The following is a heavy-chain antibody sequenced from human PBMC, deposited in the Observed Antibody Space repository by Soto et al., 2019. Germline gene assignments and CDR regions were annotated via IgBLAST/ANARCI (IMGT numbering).Heavy chain of an antibody. Sequence: SETLSLTCTVSGGSISSSSYYWGWIRQPPGKGLEWIGSIYYSGSTYYNPSLKSRVTISVDTSKNQFSLKLSSVTAADTAVYYCANQLTMITFGGVIPTYFDYWGQGTLVTVSS. CDR1: GGSISSSSYY. CDR3: ANQLTMITFGGVIPTYFDY. V-gene: IGHV4-39*01. J-gene: IGHJ4*02. D-gene: IGHD3-16*02. CDR2: IYYSGST.